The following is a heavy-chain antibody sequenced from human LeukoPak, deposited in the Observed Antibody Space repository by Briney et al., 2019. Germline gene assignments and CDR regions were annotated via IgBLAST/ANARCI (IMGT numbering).Heavy chain of an antibody. CDR1: GFTFSSYW. Sequence: GGSLRLSCAASGFTFSSYWMSWVRQAPGKGLEWVANIKQDGSEKYYVDSVKGRFTISRDNAKNSLYLQMNSLRAEDTAVYYCARDSGTVWMATKNYLLWYMDVWGKGTTVTVSS. D-gene: IGHD5-24*01. J-gene: IGHJ6*03. CDR2: IKQDGSEK. V-gene: IGHV3-7*01. CDR3: ARDSGTVWMATKNYLLWYMDV.